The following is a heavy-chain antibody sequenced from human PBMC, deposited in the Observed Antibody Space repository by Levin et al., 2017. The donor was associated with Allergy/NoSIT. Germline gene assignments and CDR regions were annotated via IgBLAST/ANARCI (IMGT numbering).Heavy chain of an antibody. V-gene: IGHV1-8*01. CDR1: GYTFTSYD. J-gene: IGHJ6*02. CDR2: MNPNSGNT. D-gene: IGHD2-8*01. Sequence: EASVKVSCKASGYTFTSYDINWVRQATGQGLEWMGWMNPNSGNTGYAQKFQGRVTMTRNTSISTAYMELSSLRSEDTAVYYCARTGPTGILYLYYCYGMDVWGQGTTVTVSS. CDR3: ARTGPTGILYLYYCYGMDV.